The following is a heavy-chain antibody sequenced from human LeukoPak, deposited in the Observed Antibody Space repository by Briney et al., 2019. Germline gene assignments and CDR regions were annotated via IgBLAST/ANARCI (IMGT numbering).Heavy chain of an antibody. CDR2: INHSGST. V-gene: IGHV4-34*01. CDR1: GGSFSGYY. Sequence: SETLSLTCAVYGGSFSGYYWSLIRQPPGKGLEWIGEINHSGSTNYNPSLKSRVTISVDTPKNQFSLKLSSVTAADTAVYYCARGQPPDCSGGSCYGHDYWGQGTLVTVSS. CDR3: ARGQPPDCSGGSCYGHDY. D-gene: IGHD2-15*01. J-gene: IGHJ4*02.